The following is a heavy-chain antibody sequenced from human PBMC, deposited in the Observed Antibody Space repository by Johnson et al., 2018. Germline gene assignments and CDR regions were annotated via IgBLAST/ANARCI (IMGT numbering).Heavy chain of an antibody. D-gene: IGHD1-26*01. CDR2: ISGSGGDYST. Sequence: VQLVESGGGLAQPGGSLILSCAASGFTFNIYAMAWVRQAPGKGLEWVSGISGSGGDYSTNYVNSVKGRFTISRENSKNTLYLQVNNLRAEDTAVYYCAKNTGTYLGNPFEIWGQGTTVTVSS. V-gene: IGHV3-23*04. CDR3: AKNTGTYLGNPFEI. J-gene: IGHJ6*02. CDR1: GFTFNIYA.